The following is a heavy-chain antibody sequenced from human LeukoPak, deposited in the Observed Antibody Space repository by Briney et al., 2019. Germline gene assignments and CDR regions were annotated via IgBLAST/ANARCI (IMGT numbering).Heavy chain of an antibody. CDR1: GYTFTSYF. J-gene: IGHJ4*02. CDR3: ARDSADDGDYDY. CDR2: INPSGGST. Sequence: SVTLSCKASGYTFTSYFMHWVRQAPGQGLDWMGIINPSGGSTSYAQKLQGRVTMTRDTSTSTVYMELSSLRSEDTAVYYCARDSADDGDYDYWGQGTTVTLSS. V-gene: IGHV1-46*01. D-gene: IGHD4-17*01.